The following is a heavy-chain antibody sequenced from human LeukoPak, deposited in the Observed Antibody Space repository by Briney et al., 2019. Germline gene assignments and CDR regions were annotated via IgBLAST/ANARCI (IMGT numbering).Heavy chain of an antibody. V-gene: IGHV4-59*01. D-gene: IGHD2-15*01. Sequence: PSETLSLTCTVSGGSLSGYYWSWIRQPPGKGLEWIGYMYNSENTNYNPSLKSRVTMSVDTSKNQFSLKVSSVTAADTAVYYCARNVGFCSGTSCYHFDFWGQGTLVTVSS. CDR2: MYNSENT. CDR1: GGSLSGYY. J-gene: IGHJ4*02. CDR3: ARNVGFCSGTSCYHFDF.